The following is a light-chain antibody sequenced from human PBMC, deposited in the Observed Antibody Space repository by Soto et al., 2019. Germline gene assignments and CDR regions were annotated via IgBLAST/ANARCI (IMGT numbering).Light chain of an antibody. CDR2: WAS. CDR3: QQYFATPRT. J-gene: IGKJ1*01. V-gene: IGKV4-1*01. Sequence: DIVMTQSPDSLAVSLGERATINCKASQSVFYTSVNKDYLAWYQHKEGHPPKLLIYWASTRESGVPDRFSGRGSGTDFTLTIRNLQAEDVAVYFCQQYFATPRTFGQGTKVQI. CDR1: QSVFYTSVNKDY.